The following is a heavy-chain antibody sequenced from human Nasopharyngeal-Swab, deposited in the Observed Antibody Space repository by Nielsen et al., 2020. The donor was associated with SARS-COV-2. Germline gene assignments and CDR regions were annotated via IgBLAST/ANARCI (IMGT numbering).Heavy chain of an antibody. CDR1: GFTFSDRY. CDR2: ISSSSTSI. J-gene: IGHJ6*02. CDR3: ARGLNYIKNGYFYHGMDV. Sequence: GESLKISCAASGFTFSDRYMIWIRQAPGKGLEWISYISSSSTSINYADSVKGRFTISRDNAKNSLYLQMNSLRAEDTAVYYCARGLNYIKNGYFYHGMDVWGQGTTVTVSS. D-gene: IGHD5-24*01. V-gene: IGHV3-11*04.